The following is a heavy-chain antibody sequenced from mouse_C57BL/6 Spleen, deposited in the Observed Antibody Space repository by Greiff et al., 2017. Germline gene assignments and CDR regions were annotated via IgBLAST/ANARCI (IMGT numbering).Heavy chain of an antibody. V-gene: IGHV1-7*01. Sequence: VQLQQSGAELAKPGASVTLSCKASGYTFTSYWMHWVKQRPGQGLEWIGYINPSSGYTKYNQKFKDKATLTADKSSSTAYMQLSSLTYEDSAVYYCARAKNDYEKLDAMDYWGQGTSVTVSS. D-gene: IGHD2-4*01. J-gene: IGHJ4*01. CDR2: INPSSGYT. CDR3: ARAKNDYEKLDAMDY. CDR1: GYTFTSYW.